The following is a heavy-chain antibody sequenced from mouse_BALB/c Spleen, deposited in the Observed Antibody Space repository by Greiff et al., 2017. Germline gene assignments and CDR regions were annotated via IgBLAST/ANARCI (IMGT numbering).Heavy chain of an antibody. Sequence: EVKLEESGGGLVQPGGSRKLSCAASGFTFSSFGMHWVRQAPEKGLEWVAYISSGSSTIYYADTVKGRFTISRDNPKNTLFLQMTSLRSEDTAMYYCARRDGNYDYYAMDYWGQGTSVTVSA. D-gene: IGHD2-1*01. CDR3: ARRDGNYDYYAMDY. CDR2: ISSGSSTI. V-gene: IGHV5-17*02. J-gene: IGHJ4*01. CDR1: GFTFSSFG.